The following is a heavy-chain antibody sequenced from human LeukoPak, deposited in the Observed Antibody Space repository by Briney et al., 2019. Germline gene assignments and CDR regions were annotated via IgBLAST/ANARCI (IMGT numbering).Heavy chain of an antibody. CDR2: INAGNGNT. CDR3: ARDVSDTLDY. D-gene: IGHD5/OR15-5a*01. CDR1: GGTFSSYA. V-gene: IGHV1-3*01. Sequence: ASVKVSCKASGGTFSSYAISWVRQAPGQRLEWMGWINAGNGNTKYSQKFQGRVTISRDTSASTAYMEVSSLRSEDTAVYFCARDVSDTLDYWGQGTLVTVSS. J-gene: IGHJ4*02.